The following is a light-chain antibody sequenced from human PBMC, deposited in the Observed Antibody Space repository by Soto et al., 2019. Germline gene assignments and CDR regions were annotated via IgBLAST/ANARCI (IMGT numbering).Light chain of an antibody. CDR1: QSISSN. CDR3: QQSYSSPRT. CDR2: GAS. Sequence: DIQMTQSPYSLSASVGDRVTITCRAGQSISSNLNWYQQKPGKAPKLLIYGASSLQSGVPSRFSGSGSGTDFTLIISSLQPEDFATYYCQQSYSSPRTFGQGNQLEIK. V-gene: IGKV1-39*01. J-gene: IGKJ2*01.